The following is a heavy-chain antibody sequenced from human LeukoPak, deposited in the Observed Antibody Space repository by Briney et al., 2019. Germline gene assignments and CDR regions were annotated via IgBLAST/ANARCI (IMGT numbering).Heavy chain of an antibody. CDR1: GGSISGNY. V-gene: IGHV4-59*08. CDR2: IFYVGST. CDR3: ARIITGTVALDY. D-gene: IGHD1-14*01. J-gene: IGHJ4*02. Sequence: SETLSLTCTVSGGSISGNYWSWIRQPLGRGLEWIGYIFYVGSTIYNPSLKSRVTISVDTSKSQFSLQLSSVPAADTAVYYCARIITGTVALDYWGQGTLVTVSS.